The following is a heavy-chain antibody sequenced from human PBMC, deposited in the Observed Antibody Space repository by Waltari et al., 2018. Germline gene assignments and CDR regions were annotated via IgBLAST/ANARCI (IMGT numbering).Heavy chain of an antibody. J-gene: IGHJ4*02. V-gene: IGHV4-39*01. Sequence: QLQLQESGPGLVKPSETLSLTCTVSGGSISSSSYYWGWIRQPPGKGLEWIGSIYYSGSTYYNPSLKSRVTISVDTYKNQFSLKLSSVTAADTAVYYCAAHNEYDSSEDFDYWGQGTLVTVSS. CDR2: IYYSGST. CDR3: AAHNEYDSSEDFDY. CDR1: GGSISSSSYY. D-gene: IGHD3-22*01.